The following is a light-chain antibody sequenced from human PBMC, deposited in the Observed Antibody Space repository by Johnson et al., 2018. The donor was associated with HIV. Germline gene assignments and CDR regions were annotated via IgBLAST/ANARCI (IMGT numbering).Light chain of an antibody. CDR1: TSNIGHNY. V-gene: IGLV1-51*02. J-gene: IGLJ1*01. Sequence: QSVLTQPPSVSAAPGQKVTISCSGGTSNIGHNYVSWYQHLPGTAPKLLIYENDTRPSGVPDRLCRGKKGKEWSLAITGLQTGDEGDYYSPTWSGSLNIGTGTKVTVL. CDR3: PTWSGSLN. CDR2: END.